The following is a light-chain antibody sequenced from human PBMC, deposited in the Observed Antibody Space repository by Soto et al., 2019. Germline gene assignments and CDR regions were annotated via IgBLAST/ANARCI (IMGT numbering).Light chain of an antibody. CDR1: QGISSA. CDR3: QQFNSYPIT. J-gene: IGKJ5*01. CDR2: DAS. V-gene: IGKV1-13*02. Sequence: AIQFTQSPSSLSASVGDKVTNTCRASQGISSALAWYQQKPGKAPKLLIYDASSLESGVPSRFSGSGSGTDFTLTISSLQPEDFATYYCQQFNSYPITFGQGTRLEIK.